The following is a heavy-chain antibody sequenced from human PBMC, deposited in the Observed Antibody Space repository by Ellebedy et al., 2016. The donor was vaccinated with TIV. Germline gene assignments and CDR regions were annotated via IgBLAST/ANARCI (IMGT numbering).Heavy chain of an antibody. D-gene: IGHD5/OR15-5a*01. CDR2: IYPGDSDA. Sequence: GESLKISCKGSGYAFTTYWIGWVRQMPGKGLEWMGFIYPGDSDARYSPSFQGQVTISADKSISTAYLQWSSVKASDTAMYYCVRRSTSGGAPFYFDYWGQGTLVTVSS. V-gene: IGHV5-51*01. CDR3: VRRSTSGGAPFYFDY. CDR1: GYAFTTYW. J-gene: IGHJ4*02.